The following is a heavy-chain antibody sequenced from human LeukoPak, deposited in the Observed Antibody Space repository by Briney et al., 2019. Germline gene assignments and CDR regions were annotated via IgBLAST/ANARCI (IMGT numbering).Heavy chain of an antibody. D-gene: IGHD6-13*01. CDR2: ISYDGSNK. J-gene: IGHJ3*02. V-gene: IGHV3-30-3*01. CDR1: GFTFSSYA. Sequence: PGRSLRLSCAASGFTFSSYAMNWVRQAPGKGLEWVAFISYDGSNKYYADSVKGRFTISRDNAKNSLYLQMNSLRAEDTAVYYCARDRIAAAAFDIWGQGTMVTVSS. CDR3: ARDRIAAAAFDI.